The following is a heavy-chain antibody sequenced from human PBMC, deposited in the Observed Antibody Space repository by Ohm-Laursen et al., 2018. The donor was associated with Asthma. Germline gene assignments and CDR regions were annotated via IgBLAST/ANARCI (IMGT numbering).Heavy chain of an antibody. CDR3: ARQYSSGWFWFDP. V-gene: IGHV1-18*01. Sequence: SVKVSCKASGYTFTSYGISWARQAPGQGLEWMGWISAYNGNTNYAQKLQGRVTMTTDTSTSTAYMELRSLRSDDTAVYYCARQYSSGWFWFDPWGQGTLVTVSS. CDR2: ISAYNGNT. CDR1: GYTFTSYG. J-gene: IGHJ5*02. D-gene: IGHD6-19*01.